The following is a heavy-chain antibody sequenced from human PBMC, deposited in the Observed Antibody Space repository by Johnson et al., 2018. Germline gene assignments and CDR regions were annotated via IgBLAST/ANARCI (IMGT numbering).Heavy chain of an antibody. J-gene: IGHJ3*02. V-gene: IGHV3-15*05. CDR1: GFTFSNAW. D-gene: IGHD3-22*01. Sequence: QLVESGGGLVKPGGSLRVSCAASGFTFSNAWMSWVRQAPGKGLEWVGRIKSKPDGGTTDSAAAVKGRFTISRDDSKNTVYVQMNSLKTEDTAVYYCTTDLAMIGGDIWGQGTMVTVSS. CDR3: TTDLAMIGGDI. CDR2: IKSKPDGGTT.